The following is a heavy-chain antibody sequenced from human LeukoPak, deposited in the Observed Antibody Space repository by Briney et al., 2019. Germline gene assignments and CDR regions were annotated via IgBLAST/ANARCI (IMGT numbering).Heavy chain of an antibody. D-gene: IGHD6-13*01. J-gene: IGHJ6*03. CDR3: ARGYSSSWYVLYYYYYMDV. CDR2: IKQDGSEK. V-gene: IGHV3-7*01. Sequence: GGSLRLSCAASGFTFSSYWMSWVRQAPGKGLEWVANIKQDGSEKYYVDSVKGRFTISRDNAKNSLYLQMNSLRAEDTAVYYCARGYSSSWYVLYYYYYMDVWGKGTTVTISS. CDR1: GFTFSSYW.